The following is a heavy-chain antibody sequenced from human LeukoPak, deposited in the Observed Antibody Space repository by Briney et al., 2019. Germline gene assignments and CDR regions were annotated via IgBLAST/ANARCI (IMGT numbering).Heavy chain of an antibody. CDR1: GFNFRDHW. Sequence: GGSLRLSCAVSGFNFRDHWMDWVRQAPGKGLEWVGHIKTDGSETYYVDSLKGRFSISGDNAKNTLYLQMNSLRAEDTAVYYCGRDLGGRSGYWGQGTLVTVSS. CDR3: GRDLGGRSGY. V-gene: IGHV3-7*03. D-gene: IGHD1-26*01. J-gene: IGHJ4*02. CDR2: IKTDGSET.